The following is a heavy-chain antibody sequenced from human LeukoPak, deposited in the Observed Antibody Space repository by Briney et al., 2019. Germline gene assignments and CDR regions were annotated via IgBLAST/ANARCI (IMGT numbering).Heavy chain of an antibody. V-gene: IGHV1-69*05. CDR1: GGTFSSYA. D-gene: IGHD1-7*01. Sequence: GASVKVSCKASGGTFSSYAISWVRQAPGQGLEWMRRIIPIFGTANYAQKFQGRVTITTDESTSTAYMELSGLRSEDTAVYYCARGSSQNWNYGGAHHAFDIWGQGTMVTVSS. CDR3: ARGSSQNWNYGGAHHAFDI. CDR2: IIPIFGTA. J-gene: IGHJ3*02.